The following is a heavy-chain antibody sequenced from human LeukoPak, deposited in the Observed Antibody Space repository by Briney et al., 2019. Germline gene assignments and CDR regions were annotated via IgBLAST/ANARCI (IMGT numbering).Heavy chain of an antibody. CDR1: GFTFSDYY. CDR2: ISSSGSTI. V-gene: IGHV3-11*04. Sequence: GGYLRLYGAASGFTFSDYYMSWIRQAPGKGLVWVSYISSSGSTIYYADSVKGRFTISRDNAKNSLYLQMNSLRAEDTAVYYCARGAYYYDSSDYYPVYYYYMDVWGKGTTVTVSS. D-gene: IGHD3-22*01. CDR3: ARGAYYYDSSDYYPVYYYYMDV. J-gene: IGHJ6*03.